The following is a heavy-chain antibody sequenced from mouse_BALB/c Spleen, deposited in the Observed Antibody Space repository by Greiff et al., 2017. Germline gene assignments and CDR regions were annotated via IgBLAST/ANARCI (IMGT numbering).Heavy chain of an antibody. CDR3: AREVDGYLDY. J-gene: IGHJ2*01. CDR2: ISSGGSYT. CDR1: GFTFSSYA. Sequence: EVHLVESGGGLVKPGGSLKLSCAASGFTFSSYAMSWVRQTPEKRLEWVATISSGGSYTYYPDSVKGRFTISRDNAKNTLYLQMSSLRSEDTAMYYCAREVDGYLDYWGQGTTLTVSS. D-gene: IGHD2-3*01. V-gene: IGHV5-9-3*01.